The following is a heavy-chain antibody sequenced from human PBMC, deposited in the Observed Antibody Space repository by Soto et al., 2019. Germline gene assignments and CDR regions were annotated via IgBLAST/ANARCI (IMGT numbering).Heavy chain of an antibody. CDR3: ARVLGGGNWGDYYFDY. D-gene: IGHD7-27*01. J-gene: IGHJ4*02. CDR1: GFTVSSNY. V-gene: IGHV3-53*01. CDR2: IYSGGST. Sequence: GGSLRLSCAASGFTVSSNYMSWVRQAPGKGLEWVSVIYSGGSTYYADSVKGRFTISRDNSKNTMYLQMNSLRAEDTAVYYCARVLGGGNWGDYYFDYWGQGTLVTVSS.